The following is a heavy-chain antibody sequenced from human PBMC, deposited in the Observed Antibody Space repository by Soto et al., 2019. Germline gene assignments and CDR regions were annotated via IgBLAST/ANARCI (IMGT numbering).Heavy chain of an antibody. Sequence: ASVKVSCKASGYTFTSYGISWVRQAPGQGLEWMGWISAYNGNTNYAQKLQGRVTMTTDTSTSTAYMELRSLRSDDTAVYYCVRETTVNYYYCAMDVWGQGTTVTVSS. J-gene: IGHJ6*02. V-gene: IGHV1-18*01. CDR2: ISAYNGNT. CDR3: VRETTVNYYYCAMDV. D-gene: IGHD4-4*01. CDR1: GYTFTSYG.